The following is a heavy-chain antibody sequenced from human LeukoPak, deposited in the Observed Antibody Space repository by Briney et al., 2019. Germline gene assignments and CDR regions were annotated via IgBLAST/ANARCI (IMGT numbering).Heavy chain of an antibody. CDR2: INPSGGST. CDR3: AGHYGDYGY. Sequence: ASVKVSCKASGYTFTSDYMHWGRQAPGQGLEWRGIINPSGGSTSYAQKFQGRVTMTRDMSTSTVYMELSSLRSEDTAVYYCAGHYGDYGYWGQGTLVTVSS. CDR1: GYTFTSDY. V-gene: IGHV1-46*01. D-gene: IGHD4-17*01. J-gene: IGHJ4*02.